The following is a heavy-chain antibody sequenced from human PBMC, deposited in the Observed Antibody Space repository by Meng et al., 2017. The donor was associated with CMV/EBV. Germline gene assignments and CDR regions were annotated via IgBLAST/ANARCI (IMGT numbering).Heavy chain of an antibody. CDR3: ARAIGAGNSAYFDL. CDR2: IYWNDDK. CDR1: GFSLRTAEVG. Sequence: SDPTLVKPTQTLTLTCSFSGFSLRTAEVGIGWVRQPPGKALEWLALIYWNDDKRYKPSLKSGLTITKDTSRNQVVLTMSNMDVADTATYHCARAIGAGNSAYFDLWGRGTLVTVSS. J-gene: IGHJ2*01. V-gene: IGHV2-5*01. D-gene: IGHD4-23*01.